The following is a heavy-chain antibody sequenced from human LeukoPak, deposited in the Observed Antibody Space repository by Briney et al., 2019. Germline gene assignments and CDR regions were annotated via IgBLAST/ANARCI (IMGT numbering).Heavy chain of an antibody. V-gene: IGHV4-34*01. CDR3: ARGPEGDWSPPYYYYCMDV. CDR2: INHSGST. Sequence: SETLSLTCAVYGGSFSGYYWSWIRQPPGKGLEWIGEINHSGSTNYNPSLKSRVTISVDTSKNQFSLKLSSVTAADTAVYYCARGPEGDWSPPYYYYCMDVWGKRTTVTVSS. D-gene: IGHD3/OR15-3a*01. J-gene: IGHJ6*03. CDR1: GGSFSGYY.